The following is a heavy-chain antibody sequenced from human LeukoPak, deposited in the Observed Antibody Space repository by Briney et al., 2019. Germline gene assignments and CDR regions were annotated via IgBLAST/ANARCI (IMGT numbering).Heavy chain of an antibody. V-gene: IGHV3-23*01. J-gene: IGHJ4*02. CDR2: ISGSGGST. Sequence: GGSLRLSCAASGFTFSSYAMSWVRQAPGKGLEWVSAISGSGGSTYYADSVKGRFTISRDNSKNTLCLQMNSLRAEDTAVYYCAKEGSALLWFGEFNYYFDYWGQGTLVTVSS. CDR3: AKEGSALLWFGEFNYYFDY. CDR1: GFTFSSYA. D-gene: IGHD3-10*01.